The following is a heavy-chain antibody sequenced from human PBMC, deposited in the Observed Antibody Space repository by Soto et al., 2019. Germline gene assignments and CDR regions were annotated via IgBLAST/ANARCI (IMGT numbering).Heavy chain of an antibody. V-gene: IGHV3-7*01. CDR1: GFTFSSYW. CDR2: IKQDGSAK. D-gene: IGHD6-13*01. Sequence: EVQLVESGGGLVQPGGSLRLSCAASGFTFSSYWMSWVRQAPGKGLEWVANIKQDGSAKYYVDSVKGRFTISRDNAKNSLCLQMNSVRAEDTAVYYCGSSWAAGIFEAFDIWGQGTMVTVSS. J-gene: IGHJ3*02. CDR3: GSSWAAGIFEAFDI.